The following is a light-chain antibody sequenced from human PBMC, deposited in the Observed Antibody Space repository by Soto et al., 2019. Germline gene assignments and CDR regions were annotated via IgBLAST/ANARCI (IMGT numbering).Light chain of an antibody. CDR1: QGISSY. CDR3: QQLNSYPLT. J-gene: IGKJ4*01. CDR2: AAS. Sequence: DIQLTQSPSLLSASIGDRVTITCRASQGISSYLAWYQQKPGKAPKLLIYAASTLQSGVPSRFSGSGSGTEFTLTISSLQPEDFATYYCQQLNSYPLTVGGGTKVDIK. V-gene: IGKV1-9*01.